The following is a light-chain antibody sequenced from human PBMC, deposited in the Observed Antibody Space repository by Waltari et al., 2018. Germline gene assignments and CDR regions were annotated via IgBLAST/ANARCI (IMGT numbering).Light chain of an antibody. CDR1: QGIKNY. J-gene: IGKJ4*01. V-gene: IGKV1-39*01. Sequence: DIRMTQSPSSLSASVGDRVTITCRATQGIKNYLNWYQQKPGQAPSPLIYDSSSLYSGVPSRFSGSGSGTDFTLAIDDLQPEDFATYYCQQSYSVPATFGGGTKVEIK. CDR3: QQSYSVPAT. CDR2: DSS.